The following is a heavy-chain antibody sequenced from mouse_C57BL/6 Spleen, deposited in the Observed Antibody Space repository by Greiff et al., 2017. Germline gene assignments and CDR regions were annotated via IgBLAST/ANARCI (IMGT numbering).Heavy chain of an antibody. J-gene: IGHJ2*01. Sequence: VQLQQSGPELVKPGASVKISCKASGFAFSSSWMNWVQQRPGKGLEWIGRIYPGDGDTNYNGKFKGKATLTADKSSSTAYMQLSRLTSEDSAVYFCARDYYGSSYSYYFDYWGQGTTLTVSS. CDR3: ARDYYGSSYSYYFDY. CDR1: GFAFSSSW. V-gene: IGHV1-82*01. CDR2: IYPGDGDT. D-gene: IGHD1-1*01.